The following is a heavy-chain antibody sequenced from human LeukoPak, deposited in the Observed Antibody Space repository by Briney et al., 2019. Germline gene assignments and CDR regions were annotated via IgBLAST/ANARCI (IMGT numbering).Heavy chain of an antibody. CDR1: GYTFTGYY. Sequence: ASVKVACKASGYTFTGYYMHWVRQAPGQGLEWMGWINPNSGGTNYAQKFQGRVTMTRDTSISTAYMELSRLRSDDTAVYYCARDHGGSSGWYWFDPWGQGTLVTVSS. J-gene: IGHJ5*02. D-gene: IGHD6-19*01. V-gene: IGHV1-2*02. CDR2: INPNSGGT. CDR3: ARDHGGSSGWYWFDP.